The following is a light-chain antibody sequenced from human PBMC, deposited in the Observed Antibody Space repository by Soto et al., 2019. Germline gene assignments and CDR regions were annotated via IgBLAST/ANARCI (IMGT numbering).Light chain of an antibody. CDR2: RNN. CDR3: AAWDGSLSGVV. V-gene: IGLV1-47*01. CDR1: HSNIGSNY. J-gene: IGLJ2*01. Sequence: QSVLTQPPSASETPGQRVTISCSGSHSNIGSNYVYWFQQLPGAAPKLLIYRNNERPSGVPERFSGSRSGTSASLAISGLRSDDEADYYCAAWDGSLSGVVFGGGTKLTVL.